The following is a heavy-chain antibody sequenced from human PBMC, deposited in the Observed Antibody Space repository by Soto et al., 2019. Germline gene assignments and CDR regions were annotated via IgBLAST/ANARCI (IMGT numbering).Heavy chain of an antibody. J-gene: IGHJ4*02. CDR3: ARGCECCSSTCFFIPGGTGYFDY. Sequence: PGGSLRLSCAASGFTFSSYSMNWVRQAPGKGLEWVSSISSSSSYIYYADSVKGRFTISRDNAKNSLYLQMNSLRDEDTAVYSCARGCECCSSTCFFIPGGTGYFDYWCQGPLVTLSS. CDR2: ISSSSSYI. V-gene: IGHV3-21*01. CDR1: GFTFSSYS. D-gene: IGHD2-2*01.